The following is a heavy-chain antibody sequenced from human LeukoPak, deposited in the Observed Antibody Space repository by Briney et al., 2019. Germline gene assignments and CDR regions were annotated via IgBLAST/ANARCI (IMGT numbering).Heavy chain of an antibody. D-gene: IGHD1-26*01. CDR3: ARGGVGATRRRYYFDY. CDR2: INHSGST. Sequence: SETLSLTCTVSGGSISGYYWSWIRQPPGKGLEWIGEINHSGSTNYNPSLKSRVTISVDTSKNQFSLKLSSVTAADTAVYYCARGGVGATRRRYYFDYWGQGTLVTVSS. V-gene: IGHV4-34*01. J-gene: IGHJ4*02. CDR1: GGSISGYY.